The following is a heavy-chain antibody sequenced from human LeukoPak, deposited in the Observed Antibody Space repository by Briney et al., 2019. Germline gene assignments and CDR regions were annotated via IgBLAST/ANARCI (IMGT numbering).Heavy chain of an antibody. D-gene: IGHD3-22*01. CDR2: ISWNSGSI. CDR3: AKVGDYYDSSSRVDFDY. V-gene: IGHV3-9*01. Sequence: GGSLRLSCAASGFTFDDYAMHWVRQAPGKGLEWVSGISWNSGSIGYADSVKGRFTISRDNAKNSLYLQMNSLRAEDTALYYCAKVGDYYDSSSRVDFDYWGQGTLVTVSS. CDR1: GFTFDDYA. J-gene: IGHJ4*02.